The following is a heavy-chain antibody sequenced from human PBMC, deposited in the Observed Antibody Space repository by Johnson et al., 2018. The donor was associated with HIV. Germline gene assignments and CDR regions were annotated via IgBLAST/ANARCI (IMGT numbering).Heavy chain of an antibody. D-gene: IGHD5-24*01. CDR1: GFTFRSYW. CDR3: ARELEIAQGLDAFDI. V-gene: IGHV3-7*01. J-gene: IGHJ3*02. CDR2: IKQDGSEK. Sequence: VQLVESGGGLVQPGGSLRISCAASGFTFRSYWMSWVRQAPGKGLEWVDNIKQDGSEKYYVDSVKSRFTISRDNAKNSLYLQMNSLRAEDTAVYYCARELEIAQGLDAFDIWGQGTMVTVSS.